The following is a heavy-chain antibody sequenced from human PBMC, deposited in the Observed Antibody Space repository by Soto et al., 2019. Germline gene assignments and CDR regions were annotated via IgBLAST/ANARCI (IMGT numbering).Heavy chain of an antibody. CDR1: GFTFSSYG. V-gene: IGHV3-74*01. Sequence: GGSLRLSCAASGFTFSSYGMHWVRQAPGKGLVWISRIDSDGSSTTYADSVKGRFTISRDNAKNTLDLQMTSLRAEDTAIYYCARDGDGRSFPFDYWGQGALVTVSS. CDR3: ARDGDGRSFPFDY. J-gene: IGHJ4*02. CDR2: IDSDGSST.